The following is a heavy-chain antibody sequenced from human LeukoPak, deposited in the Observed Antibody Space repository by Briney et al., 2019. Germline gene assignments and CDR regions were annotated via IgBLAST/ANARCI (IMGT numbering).Heavy chain of an antibody. Sequence: SETLSLTCAVYGGSFSGYYWSWIRQPPGKGLEWIGNLYLSGSTYYNPSLRSRATISGDTSKNQFSLSLSSVTAADTAVYYCARECSSTTCYTRSFDPWGQGTLVTVSS. CDR2: LYLSGST. J-gene: IGHJ5*02. CDR3: ARECSSTTCYTRSFDP. D-gene: IGHD2-2*02. CDR1: GGSFSGYY. V-gene: IGHV4-34*11.